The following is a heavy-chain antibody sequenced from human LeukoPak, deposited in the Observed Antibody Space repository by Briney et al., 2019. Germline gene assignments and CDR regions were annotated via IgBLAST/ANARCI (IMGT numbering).Heavy chain of an antibody. D-gene: IGHD5-18*01. Sequence: GGSLRLSCSASGFTFSSYAMHWVRQAPGKGLEYVSAISSNGGSTYYADSVSGRFTISRDNSKNTLYLQMSSLRAEDTAVYYCVKDMDGEYSYGYYFDNWGQGTLVTVSS. J-gene: IGHJ4*02. V-gene: IGHV3-64D*06. CDR1: GFTFSSYA. CDR3: VKDMDGEYSYGYYFDN. CDR2: ISSNGGST.